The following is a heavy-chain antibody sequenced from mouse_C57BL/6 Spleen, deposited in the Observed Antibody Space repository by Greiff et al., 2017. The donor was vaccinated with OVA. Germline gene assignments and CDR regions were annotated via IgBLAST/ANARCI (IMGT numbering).Heavy chain of an antibody. CDR3: ARGGYGYDAGFAY. CDR1: GFTFSDYG. V-gene: IGHV5-15*01. J-gene: IGHJ3*01. CDR2: ISNLAYSI. Sequence: EVKLMESGGGLVQPGGSLKLSCAASGFTFSDYGMAWVRQAPRKGPEWVAFISNLAYSIYYADTVTGRFTISRENAKNTRYLEMSSLRSEDTAMYYCARGGYGYDAGFAYWGQGTLVTVSA. D-gene: IGHD2-2*01.